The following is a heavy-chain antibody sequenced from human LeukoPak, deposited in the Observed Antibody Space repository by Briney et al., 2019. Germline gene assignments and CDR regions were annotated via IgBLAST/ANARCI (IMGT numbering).Heavy chain of an antibody. CDR1: GFTVSSNY. J-gene: IGHJ6*03. D-gene: IGHD1-26*01. CDR2: IYSGGST. Sequence: GSLRLSCAASGFTVSSNYMSWVRQAPGKGLEWVSVIYSGGSTYYADSVKGRFTISRDNSKNTLYLQMNSLRAEDTAVYYCARVLRSRVGATTGYYYYYMDVWGKGTTVTVSS. CDR3: ARVLRSRVGATTGYYYYYMDV. V-gene: IGHV3-53*01.